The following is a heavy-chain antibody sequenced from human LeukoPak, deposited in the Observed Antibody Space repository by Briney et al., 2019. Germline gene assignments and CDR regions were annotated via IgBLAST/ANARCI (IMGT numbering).Heavy chain of an antibody. CDR2: IIPILGIA. J-gene: IGHJ4*02. CDR1: GGAFSSYA. Sequence: SVKVSCKASGGAFSSYAISWVRQAPGQGLEWMGRIIPILGIANYAQKFQGRVTITADKSTSTAYMELSSLRSEDTAVYYCARDEPGGDGYNFGYWGQGTLVTVSS. D-gene: IGHD5-24*01. CDR3: ARDEPGGDGYNFGY. V-gene: IGHV1-69*04.